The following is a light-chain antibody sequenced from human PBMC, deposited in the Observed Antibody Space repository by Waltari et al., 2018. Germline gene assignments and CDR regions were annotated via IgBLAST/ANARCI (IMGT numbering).Light chain of an antibody. CDR1: SSDAGSDNL. CDR3: CSYAGSSTLL. CDR2: EVS. J-gene: IGLJ2*01. V-gene: IGLV2-23*01. Sequence: QSALTQPASVSGSPGQSITIPCTGTSSDAGSDNLVSWYQQPPGKAPKLMIYEVSKWPSGVSNRFSGSKSGNTASLTISGLQAEDEADYYCCSYAGSSTLLFGGGTKVTVL.